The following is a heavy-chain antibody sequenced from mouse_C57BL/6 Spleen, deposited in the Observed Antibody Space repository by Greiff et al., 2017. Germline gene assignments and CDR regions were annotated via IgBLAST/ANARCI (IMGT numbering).Heavy chain of an antibody. D-gene: IGHD1-1*01. J-gene: IGHJ1*03. CDR1: GYTFTEYT. Sequence: VQLQQSGAELVKPGASVKLSCKASGYTFTEYTIHWVKQRSGQGLEWIGWFYPGSGSIKYNEKFKDKATLTADKSSSTVYMELSRLTSEDSAVYFCARHEEDYYGSSSWYVDVWGTGTTVTVSS. CDR3: ARHEEDYYGSSSWYVDV. V-gene: IGHV1-62-2*01. CDR2: FYPGSGSI.